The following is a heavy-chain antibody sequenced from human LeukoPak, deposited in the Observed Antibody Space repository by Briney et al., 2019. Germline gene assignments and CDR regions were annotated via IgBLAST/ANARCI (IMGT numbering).Heavy chain of an antibody. J-gene: IGHJ5*02. CDR1: GGSISSYF. CDR3: ARARPTDYYYDSSGHWFDP. CDR2: IYFSEST. Sequence: SETLSLTCTVSGGSISSYFWSWIRQPPGKGLEWIGCIYFSESTNYNPSLKSRVTISLDTSKNQFSLKLSSVTAADTAVYYCARARPTDYYYDSSGHWFDPWGQGTLVTVSS. V-gene: IGHV4-59*12. D-gene: IGHD3-22*01.